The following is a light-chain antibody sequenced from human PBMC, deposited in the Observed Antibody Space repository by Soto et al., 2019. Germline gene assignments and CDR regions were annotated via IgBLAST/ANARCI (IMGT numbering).Light chain of an antibody. CDR3: QQYGGSPQT. V-gene: IGKV3-20*01. Sequence: EIVLTQSPGTLSLSPGERATLSCRASQSVSNYLAWYQQKPGQAPRLLIYGASRRATVIPDRFSGSGSGTDFTLNISRLEPEDFAVYYCQQYGGSPQTFGQGTNVEIK. CDR2: GAS. CDR1: QSVSNY. J-gene: IGKJ1*01.